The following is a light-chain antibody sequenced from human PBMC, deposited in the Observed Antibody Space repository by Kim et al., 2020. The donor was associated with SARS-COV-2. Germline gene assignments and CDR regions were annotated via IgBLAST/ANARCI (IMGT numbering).Light chain of an antibody. Sequence: SYELTQPLSVSVALGQTAKITCGGDNIGRRNVHWYQQKPGQAPVLVIYRDNNRPSGIPERFSGSNSGNTATLTISRAHAGDASDYYCQVLVSSPVFGGGT. CDR3: QVLVSSPV. J-gene: IGLJ3*02. CDR2: RDN. V-gene: IGLV3-9*01. CDR1: NIGRRN.